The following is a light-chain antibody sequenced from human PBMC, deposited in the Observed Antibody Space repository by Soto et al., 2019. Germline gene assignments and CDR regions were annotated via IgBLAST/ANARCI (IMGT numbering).Light chain of an antibody. CDR3: QQYNSYSPT. CDR1: QSISSW. Sequence: DIPMTQSPSTLSASVGDRVTITCRASQSISSWLAWYQQKPGKAPKLLIYDASSLESGVPARFSGSGSGTEVTLTISSMQPDDFATYYCQQYNSYSPTFGQGTKVEIK. CDR2: DAS. J-gene: IGKJ1*01. V-gene: IGKV1-5*01.